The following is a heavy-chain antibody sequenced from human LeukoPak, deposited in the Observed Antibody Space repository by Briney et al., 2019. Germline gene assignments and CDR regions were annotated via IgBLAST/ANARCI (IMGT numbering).Heavy chain of an antibody. V-gene: IGHV4-4*07. Sequence: PSDTLSLTCTVSGHSMHSYYWSWLRQSPDKGLDWIERTYSGVNAYYNPSLQSRVTISVDKSNNQFSLDLASVTAADTALYYCAREKSGTLTRAYYYIDVWGRGITVTVSS. D-gene: IGHD1-26*01. CDR3: AREKSGTLTRAYYYIDV. CDR2: TYSGVNA. CDR1: GHSMHSYY. J-gene: IGHJ6*03.